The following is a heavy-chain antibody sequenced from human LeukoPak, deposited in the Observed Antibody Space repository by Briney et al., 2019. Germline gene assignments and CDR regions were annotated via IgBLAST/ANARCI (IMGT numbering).Heavy chain of an antibody. D-gene: IGHD5-18*01. CDR3: ATPMATTNPDYYGMDV. Sequence: SVKVSCKASGGTFSSYAISWVRQAPGQGLEWMGRIIPILGIANYAQKFQGRVTITADKSTSTAYMELSSLRSEDTAVYYCATPMATTNPDYYGMDVWGQGTTVTVSS. V-gene: IGHV1-69*04. J-gene: IGHJ6*02. CDR1: GGTFSSYA. CDR2: IIPILGIA.